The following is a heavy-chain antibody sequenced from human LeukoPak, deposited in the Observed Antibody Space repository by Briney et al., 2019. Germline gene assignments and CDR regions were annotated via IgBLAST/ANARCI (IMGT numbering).Heavy chain of an antibody. D-gene: IGHD3-10*01. V-gene: IGHV3-21*01. Sequence: QPGGSLRLSCAASGFTLSDYHMNWVRQAPGKGLEWLSSITTISHYIYYAGAVRGRFTISRDNAKNSLYLQMNSLRGEDTAVYYCARSGGPGTYHQLRYNWFDPWGQGTLVTVSS. J-gene: IGHJ5*02. CDR3: ARSGGPGTYHQLRYNWFDP. CDR1: GFTLSDYH. CDR2: ITTISHYI.